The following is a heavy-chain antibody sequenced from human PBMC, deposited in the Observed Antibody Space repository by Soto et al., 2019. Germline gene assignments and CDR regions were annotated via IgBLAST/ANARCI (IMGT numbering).Heavy chain of an antibody. J-gene: IGHJ6*02. CDR2: INTHNGNT. Sequence: ASVKVSCKASGYTFTTYGISWVRQAPGQGLEWLGWINTHNGNTNYAQNLQGRVIMTADTSTSTAYMELRSLRSDDTAIYYCTREGSAPYYYYGIDARAQRTTVTGSS. CDR1: GYTFTTYG. V-gene: IGHV1-18*01. CDR3: TREGSAPYYYYGIDA. D-gene: IGHD3-10*01.